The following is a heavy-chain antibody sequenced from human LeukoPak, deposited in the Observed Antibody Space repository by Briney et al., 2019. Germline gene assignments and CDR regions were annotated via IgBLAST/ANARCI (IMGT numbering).Heavy chain of an antibody. V-gene: IGHV3-30-3*01. Sequence: GGSLRLSCAASGFAFSSYAMSWVRQAPGKGLEWVAVISYDGSNKYYADSVKGRFTISRDNSKNTLYLQMNSLRAEDTAVYYCARDLEPDYYYYGMDVWGQGTTVTVSS. CDR1: GFAFSSYA. CDR2: ISYDGSNK. CDR3: ARDLEPDYYYYGMDV. J-gene: IGHJ6*02. D-gene: IGHD1-1*01.